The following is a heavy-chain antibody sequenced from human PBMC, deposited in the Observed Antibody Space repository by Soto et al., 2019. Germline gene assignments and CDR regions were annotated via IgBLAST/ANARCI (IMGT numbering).Heavy chain of an antibody. Sequence: QVQLVQSGAEVKKPGSSVMVSCKASGGTFSSDSIAWVRQAPGQGLEWVGGIIPVLGAPDYADNFQGRVTIIADEATRTGYLELRNLKFEDTAIYYCAHAAFYYGSGNTWGQGTLVTVSS. CDR1: GGTFSSDS. V-gene: IGHV1-69*11. J-gene: IGHJ5*02. CDR2: IIPVLGAP. D-gene: IGHD3-10*01. CDR3: AHAAFYYGSGNT.